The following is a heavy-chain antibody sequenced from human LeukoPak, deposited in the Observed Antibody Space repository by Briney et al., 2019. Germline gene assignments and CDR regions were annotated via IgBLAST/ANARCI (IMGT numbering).Heavy chain of an antibody. Sequence: PGGSLRLSCAASGFTFSSYGMHWVRQAPGKGLEWVAVISYDGSNKYYADSVKGRFTISRDNSKNTLYLQMNSLRAEDTAVYYCAKEIDDYVHYASPFDPWGQGTLVTVSS. CDR2: ISYDGSNK. D-gene: IGHD4-17*01. V-gene: IGHV3-30*18. CDR3: AKEIDDYVHYASPFDP. J-gene: IGHJ5*02. CDR1: GFTFSSYG.